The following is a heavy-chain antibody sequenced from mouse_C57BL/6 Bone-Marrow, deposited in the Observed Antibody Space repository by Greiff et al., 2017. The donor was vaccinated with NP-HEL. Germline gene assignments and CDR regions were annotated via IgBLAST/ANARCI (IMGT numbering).Heavy chain of an antibody. CDR1: GYTFPRSS. Sequence: VQLQQPGAELVKPGASVKLSCKASGYTFPRSSIPWVTQTPGRGLAWIGRIDPNRGGTKYNEKFKSKATLTVDKPSSTAYMQLSSLTSEDSAVYYCAMESYYWGQGTTLTVSS. CDR3: AMESYY. J-gene: IGHJ2*01. V-gene: IGHV1-72*01. CDR2: IDPNRGGT.